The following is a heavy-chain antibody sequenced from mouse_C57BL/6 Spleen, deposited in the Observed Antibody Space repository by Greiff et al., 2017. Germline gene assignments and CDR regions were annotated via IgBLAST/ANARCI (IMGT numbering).Heavy chain of an antibody. Sequence: VQLQQSGPELVKPGASVTISCKASGYTFTDYYMNWVKQSHGKSLEWIGDINPNNGGTSYNQKFKGKATLTVDKSSSTAYMELRSLTSEDSAVYYCARGGNYLAWFAYWGQGTLVTVSA. J-gene: IGHJ3*01. CDR3: ARGGNYLAWFAY. V-gene: IGHV1-26*01. CDR2: INPNNGGT. D-gene: IGHD2-1*01. CDR1: GYTFTDYY.